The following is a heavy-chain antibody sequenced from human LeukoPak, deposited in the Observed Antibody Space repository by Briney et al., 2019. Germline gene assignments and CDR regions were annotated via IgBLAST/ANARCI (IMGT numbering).Heavy chain of an antibody. CDR2: ISSSGSTI. Sequence: GGSLRLSCAASGFIFSSYWMSWVRQAPGKGLEWVSYISSSGSTIYYADSVKGRFTISRDNAKNSLYLQMNSLRAEDTAVYYCARLGNYYDSSGYQVGAFDIWGQGTMVTVSS. D-gene: IGHD3-22*01. J-gene: IGHJ3*02. CDR1: GFIFSSYW. V-gene: IGHV3-48*04. CDR3: ARLGNYYDSSGYQVGAFDI.